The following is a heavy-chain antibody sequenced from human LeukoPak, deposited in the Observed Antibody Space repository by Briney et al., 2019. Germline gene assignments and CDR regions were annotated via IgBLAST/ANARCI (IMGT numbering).Heavy chain of an antibody. V-gene: IGHV3-7*01. CDR2: IKQDGSEQ. D-gene: IGHD2-15*01. Sequence: GGSLRLSCTASGFTFSDYWMSWVRQAPGRRLEWVANIKQDGSEQYYADSVKGRFTVSRDNAKSSLSLQMNSLRPEDTAVYHCVTNRWEFCSGGGCYSEKYTWFDPWGQGTLVTVSS. CDR1: GFTFSDYW. J-gene: IGHJ5*02. CDR3: VTNRWEFCSGGGCYSEKYTWFDP.